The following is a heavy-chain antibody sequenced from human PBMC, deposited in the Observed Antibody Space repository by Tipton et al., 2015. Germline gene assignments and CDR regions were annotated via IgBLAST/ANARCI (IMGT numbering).Heavy chain of an antibody. CDR2: IYYSGST. Sequence: LRLSCIVSGTCIGSPGYYWTWIRQHPGKGLEWIGYIYYSGSTYYTPSLKSRLTMSIDTSKNQFSLELSSVTAADTAIYFCARESGGDLGIDYWGQGTPVTVSS. D-gene: IGHD2-21*02. CDR1: GTCIGSPGYY. J-gene: IGHJ4*02. V-gene: IGHV4-31*03. CDR3: ARESGGDLGIDY.